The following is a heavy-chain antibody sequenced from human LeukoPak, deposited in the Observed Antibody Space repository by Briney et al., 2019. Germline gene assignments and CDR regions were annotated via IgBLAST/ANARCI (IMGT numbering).Heavy chain of an antibody. CDR1: GFTFSDNS. V-gene: IGHV3-48*01. D-gene: IGHD3-9*01. J-gene: IGHJ4*02. Sequence: TGGSLRLSCAAPGFTFSDNSMNWVRQAPGKGLEWISYIRSSGSSTYYTDSVKGRFTISRDNAKNSLYLQMSSLRAEDTAVYYCARSRSGFYFDYWGQGALVTVSS. CDR2: IRSSGSST. CDR3: ARSRSGFYFDY.